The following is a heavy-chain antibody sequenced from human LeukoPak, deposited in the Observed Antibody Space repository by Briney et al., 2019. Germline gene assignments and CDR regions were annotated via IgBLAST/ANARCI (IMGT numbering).Heavy chain of an antibody. J-gene: IGHJ6*02. V-gene: IGHV1-2*06. CDR3: ARGGMDV. CDR1: GCTFTGYY. CDR2: INPNSGAT. Sequence: PGASVKVSCKASGCTFTGYYMHWVRQAPGQGLEWMGRINPNSGATDYAQRFQGRVTMIWDTSISTAYMELSRLKFDDTAVYYCARGGMDVWGQGTTVTASS.